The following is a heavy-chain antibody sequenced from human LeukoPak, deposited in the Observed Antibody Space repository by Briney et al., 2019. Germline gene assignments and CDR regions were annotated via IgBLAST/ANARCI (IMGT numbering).Heavy chain of an antibody. CDR2: IYYSGST. J-gene: IGHJ3*02. D-gene: IGHD2-8*01. CDR1: GGSISSYY. Sequence: SETLSLTCTVSGGSISSYYWSWIRQPPGKGLEWIGYIYYSGSTNYNPSLKSRVTISVDTSKNQFSLKLSSVTAADTAVYYCARGRWSQHQNAFDIWGQGTMVTVSS. CDR3: ARGRWSQHQNAFDI. V-gene: IGHV4-59*01.